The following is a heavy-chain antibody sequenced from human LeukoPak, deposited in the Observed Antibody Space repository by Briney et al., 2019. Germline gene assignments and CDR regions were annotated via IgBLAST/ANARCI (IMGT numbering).Heavy chain of an antibody. V-gene: IGHV3-53*01. CDR3: ARLSSSTSIAMAYYYYYMDV. D-gene: IGHD2-2*01. CDR2: IYSGGST. Sequence: PGGSLRLSCAASGFTVSSNYMSWVRQAPGKGLEWVSVIYSGGSTYYADSVKGRFTISRDNSKNTLYLQMNSLRAEDTAVYYCARLSSSTSIAMAYYYYYMDVWGKGTTVTISS. J-gene: IGHJ6*03. CDR1: GFTVSSNY.